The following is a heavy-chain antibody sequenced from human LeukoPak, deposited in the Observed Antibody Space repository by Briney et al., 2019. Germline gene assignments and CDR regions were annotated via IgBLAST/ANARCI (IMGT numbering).Heavy chain of an antibody. CDR3: ARNYDFWSGYLDY. CDR1: GGSISNYY. J-gene: IGHJ4*01. CDR2: IHYNGST. D-gene: IGHD3-3*01. Sequence: SETLSLTCTVSGGSISNYYWSWIRQPPGKGLERIGYIHYNGSTNNNPSLKSRVTISVDTSKNQFSLKLTSVTAADTAVHYCARNYDFWSGYLDYWGQEPWSPSPQ. V-gene: IGHV4-59*01.